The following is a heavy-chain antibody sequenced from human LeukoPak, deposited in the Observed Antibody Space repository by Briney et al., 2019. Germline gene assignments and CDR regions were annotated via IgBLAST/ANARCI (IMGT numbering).Heavy chain of an antibody. V-gene: IGHV4-34*01. J-gene: IGHJ5*02. Sequence: ASETLSLTCAVYGGSFSGYYWSWIRQPPGKGLEWIGEINHSGSTNYNPSLKSRVTISVDTSKNQFSLKLSSVTAADTAVYYCARANHIAAAGTGNWFDPWGQGTLVTVSS. CDR2: INHSGST. CDR1: GGSFSGYY. D-gene: IGHD6-13*01. CDR3: ARANHIAAAGTGNWFDP.